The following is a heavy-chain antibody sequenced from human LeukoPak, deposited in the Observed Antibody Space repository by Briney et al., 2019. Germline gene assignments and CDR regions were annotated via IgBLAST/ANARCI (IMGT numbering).Heavy chain of an antibody. CDR2: IYYSGST. CDR3: ARGRSSGWYVEIGFDY. CDR1: GGSISSHY. Sequence: SETLSLTCTVSGGSISSHYWSWIRQPPGKGLEWIGYIYYSGSTNYNPSLKSRVTISVDTSKNQSSLKLSSVTAADTAVYYCARGRSSGWYVEIGFDYWGQGTLVTVSS. J-gene: IGHJ4*02. D-gene: IGHD6-19*01. V-gene: IGHV4-59*11.